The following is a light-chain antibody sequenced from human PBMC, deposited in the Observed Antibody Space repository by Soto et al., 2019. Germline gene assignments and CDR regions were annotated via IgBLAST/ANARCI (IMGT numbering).Light chain of an antibody. CDR2: GAS. CDR3: QQHASWPPLLT. J-gene: IGKJ2*01. V-gene: IGKV3-15*01. Sequence: EIVMTQSPATVSVSPGERATLYCRASQSVGNNLAWYQQKPGQAPSLFIFGASVRATGVPDRFSGSGSGTEFTLSISNLQSEDSAVYYCQQHASWPPLLTFGHWTK. CDR1: QSVGNN.